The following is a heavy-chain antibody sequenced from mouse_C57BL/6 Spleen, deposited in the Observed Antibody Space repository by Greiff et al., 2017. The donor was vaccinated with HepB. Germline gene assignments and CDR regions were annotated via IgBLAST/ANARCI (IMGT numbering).Heavy chain of an antibody. Sequence: VQLQQPGTELVKPGASVKLSCKASGYTFTSYWMHWVKQRPGQGLEWIGNINPSNGGTNYNEKFKSKATLTVDKSSSTAYMQLSSLTSEDSAVYYCARPQLGQLRVFDYWGQGTTLTVSS. J-gene: IGHJ2*01. V-gene: IGHV1-53*01. D-gene: IGHD3-2*02. CDR2: INPSNGGT. CDR3: ARPQLGQLRVFDY. CDR1: GYTFTSYW.